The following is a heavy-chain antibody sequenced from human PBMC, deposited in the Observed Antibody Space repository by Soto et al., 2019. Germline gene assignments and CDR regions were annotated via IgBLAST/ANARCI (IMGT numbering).Heavy chain of an antibody. D-gene: IGHD3-10*01. CDR1: GYTLTELS. J-gene: IGHJ4*01. CDR3: ATLADYFGSGSFPSSFDY. V-gene: IGHV1-24*01. CDR2: FDPEDIKT. Sequence: ASVKVSCKVSGYTLTELSIHWVRQPPGKGLEWMGGFDPEDIKTIYAQKFQGRVTMTEDRSTDTAYMELSSLRSEDTAVYYFATLADYFGSGSFPSSFDYWG.